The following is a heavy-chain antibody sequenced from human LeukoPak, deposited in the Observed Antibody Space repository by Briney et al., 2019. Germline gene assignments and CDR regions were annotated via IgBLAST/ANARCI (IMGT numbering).Heavy chain of an antibody. J-gene: IGHJ4*02. D-gene: IGHD1-14*01. CDR3: ARSRPLLDY. Sequence: AASVKVSCKASGYTFIAYHMHWVRQAPGQGLEWMGIISPSGGSTTYAQKFQGRVTMTGDTSTSTVYMELSSLRSEDTAVYYCARSRPLLDYWGQGTLVTVSS. V-gene: IGHV1-46*01. CDR2: ISPSGGST. CDR1: GYTFIAYH.